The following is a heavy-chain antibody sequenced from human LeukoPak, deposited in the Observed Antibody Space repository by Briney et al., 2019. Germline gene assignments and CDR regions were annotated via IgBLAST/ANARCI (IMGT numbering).Heavy chain of an antibody. V-gene: IGHV3-7*01. D-gene: IGHD6-6*01. CDR3: ARDHGRPYSSSSHAY. J-gene: IGHJ4*02. CDR2: IKQDGSEK. CDR1: GFTFSSYW. Sequence: GGSLRLSCAASGFTFSSYWMSWVRQAPGKGLEWVANIKQDGSEKYYVDSVKGRFTISRDNAKNSLYLQMNSLRAEDTAVYYCARDHGRPYSSSSHAYWGQGTLVTVSS.